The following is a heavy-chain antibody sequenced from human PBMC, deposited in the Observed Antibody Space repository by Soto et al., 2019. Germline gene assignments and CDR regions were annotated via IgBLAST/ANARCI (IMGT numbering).Heavy chain of an antibody. CDR3: AASISIFGVVPF. J-gene: IGHJ4*02. Sequence: SETLSLTCNVSGGSVSRVSYYWSWIRQSPGKGLEWIGYVYYSGSTNYNPSLKSRITISVDTSKNQFSLKLRSVTAADTAVYYCAASISIFGVVPFWGQGTLVTVSS. CDR2: VYYSGST. CDR1: GGSVSRVSYY. D-gene: IGHD3-3*01. V-gene: IGHV4-61*01.